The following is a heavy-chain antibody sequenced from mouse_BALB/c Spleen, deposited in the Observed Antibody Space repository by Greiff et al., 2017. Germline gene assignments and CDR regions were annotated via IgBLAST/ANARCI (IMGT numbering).Heavy chain of an antibody. CDR2: ISYSGST. Sequence: EVKLQESGPGLVKPSQSLSLTCTVTGYSITSDYAWNWIRQFPGNKLEWMGYISYSGSTSYNPSLKSRISITRDTSKNQFFLQLNSVTTEDTATYYCARGYGSSYFDYWGQGTTLTVSS. CDR3: ARGYGSSYFDY. V-gene: IGHV3-2*02. J-gene: IGHJ2*01. D-gene: IGHD1-1*01. CDR1: GYSITSDYA.